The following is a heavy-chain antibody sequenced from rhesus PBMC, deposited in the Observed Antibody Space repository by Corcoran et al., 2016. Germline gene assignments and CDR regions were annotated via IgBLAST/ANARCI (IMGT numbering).Heavy chain of an antibody. Sequence: QVQLQESGPGLVKPSDTLSHTCTVSGGSISGYNNWNWIRQSTGKGLEWIGGVYGYPPTTNHTPALKCRVTISKGPSKTQFSVRLTSLTAADTAVYYCARQSYPDHLGGLDSWGQGVVVTVSS. V-gene: IGHV4-143*01. D-gene: IGHD1-44*02. CDR3: ARQSYPDHLGGLDS. CDR2: VYGYPPTT. J-gene: IGHJ6*01. CDR1: GGSISGYNN.